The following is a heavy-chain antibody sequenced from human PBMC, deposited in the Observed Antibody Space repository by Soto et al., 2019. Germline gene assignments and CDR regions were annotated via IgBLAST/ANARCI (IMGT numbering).Heavy chain of an antibody. CDR1: GGSVSSGSYY. Sequence: PSETLSLTCTVSGGSVSSGSYYWSWIRHPPGKGLEWIGYIYYSGSTNYNPSLKSRVTISVDTSKNQFSLKLSSVTAADTAVYYCARGVTYYDFWSGYYFDYWGQGPLVTLSS. CDR2: IYYSGST. V-gene: IGHV4-61*01. CDR3: ARGVTYYDFWSGYYFDY. J-gene: IGHJ4*02. D-gene: IGHD3-3*01.